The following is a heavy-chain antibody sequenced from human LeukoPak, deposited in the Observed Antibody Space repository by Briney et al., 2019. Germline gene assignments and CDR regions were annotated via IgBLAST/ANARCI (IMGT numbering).Heavy chain of an antibody. J-gene: IGHJ4*02. Sequence: GGSLRLSCAASGFTFSSYATSWVRQAPGKGLEWVSAISGSGGSTYYADSVKGRFTISRDNSKNTLYLQMNSLRAGDTAVYYCAKASERITIFGVVYFDYWGQGTLVTVSS. D-gene: IGHD3-3*01. CDR2: ISGSGGST. V-gene: IGHV3-23*01. CDR1: GFTFSSYA. CDR3: AKASERITIFGVVYFDY.